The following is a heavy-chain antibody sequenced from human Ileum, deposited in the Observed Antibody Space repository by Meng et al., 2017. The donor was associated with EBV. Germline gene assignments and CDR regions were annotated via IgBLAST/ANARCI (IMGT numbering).Heavy chain of an antibody. CDR1: GGALSGYY. D-gene: IGHD3-22*01. J-gene: IGHJ4*02. CDR2: ITHSGST. Sequence: QVRLHQRGAVLFKPSETLSLSLAVYGGALSGYYWSWIRQPPGKGLELIWEITHSGSTNYNSSLKSQVTILVDTSKNQLSLKMNSVTAADTAVYYCARCYDSSGYYELNHFDHWGQGTLVTVSS. V-gene: IGHV4-34*01. CDR3: ARCYDSSGYYELNHFDH.